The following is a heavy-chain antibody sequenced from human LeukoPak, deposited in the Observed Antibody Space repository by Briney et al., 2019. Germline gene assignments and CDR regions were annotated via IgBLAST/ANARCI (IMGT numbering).Heavy chain of an antibody. Sequence: SETLSLTCTVSGDSISSGDHYWTWIRQPPGTGLEWIGYIRYGGSTYYNPSLRSRVIISVDMSNNQFSLSLSSLSAADSAVYYCARAAAVTNSWYYFDYWGQGTLVTVSS. CDR1: GDSISSGDHY. CDR3: ARAAAVTNSWYYFDY. J-gene: IGHJ4*02. D-gene: IGHD2/OR15-2a*01. CDR2: IRYGGST. V-gene: IGHV4-30-4*01.